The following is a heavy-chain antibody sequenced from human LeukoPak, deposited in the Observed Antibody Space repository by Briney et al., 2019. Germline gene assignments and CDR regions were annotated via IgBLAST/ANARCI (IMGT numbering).Heavy chain of an antibody. J-gene: IGHJ4*02. CDR2: IYSGGNT. CDR1: GFTVSSNS. Sequence: GGSLRLSCTVSGFTVSSNSMSWVRQAPGKGLEWVSFIYSGGNTHYSDSVKGRFTISRDNSKNTLYLQVNSLRAEDTAVYYCAKSGLNRFDYWGQGTLVTVSS. CDR3: AKSGLNRFDY. D-gene: IGHD2-15*01. V-gene: IGHV3-53*01.